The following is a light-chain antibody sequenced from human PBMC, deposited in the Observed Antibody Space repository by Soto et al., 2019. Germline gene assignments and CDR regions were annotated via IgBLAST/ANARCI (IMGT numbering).Light chain of an antibody. CDR1: SSDVGGYNF. CDR3: CSHPIIRPLRYV. J-gene: IGLJ1*01. V-gene: IGLV2-14*03. Sequence: QSALTQPASVSGSPGQSITISCTGTSSDVGGYNFVSWYQQHPSKAPKVIIYDVSSRPSGVSYRFSGSKSGNTASLTISGLQPEDEADYYCCSHPIIRPLRYVFRTRTKVT. CDR2: DVS.